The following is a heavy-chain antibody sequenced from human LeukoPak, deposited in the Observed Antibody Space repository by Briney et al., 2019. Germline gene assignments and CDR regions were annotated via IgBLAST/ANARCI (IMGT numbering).Heavy chain of an antibody. V-gene: IGHV4-39*07. D-gene: IGHD3-10*01. CDR3: AREGRLTMGAFDY. CDR2: IYSSGST. CDR1: GGSISSRNYY. J-gene: IGHJ4*02. Sequence: PSETLSLTCTVSGGSISSRNYYWGWIRQTPGKGLEWLGSIYSSGSTYYNPSLKSPFTISVDTSKNQFSLKLTSVTAADTAVYYCAREGRLTMGAFDYWGQGTLVTVSS.